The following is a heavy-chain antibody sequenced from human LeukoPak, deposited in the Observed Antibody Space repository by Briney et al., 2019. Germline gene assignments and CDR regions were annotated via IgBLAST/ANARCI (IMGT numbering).Heavy chain of an antibody. CDR2: FDPSTGGT. J-gene: IGHJ5*02. D-gene: IGHD3-16*02. CDR3: ARDRMITFGGVIVAYNWFDP. CDR1: GYPFTGYS. Sequence: ASVKVSCKASGYPFTGYSIHWVRQAPGQGLEWMGWFDPSTGGTNYAQKFQARVTMSGDTSISTAYMELSRLRSDDTAVYYCARDRMITFGGVIVAYNWFDPWGQGTLATVSS. V-gene: IGHV1-2*02.